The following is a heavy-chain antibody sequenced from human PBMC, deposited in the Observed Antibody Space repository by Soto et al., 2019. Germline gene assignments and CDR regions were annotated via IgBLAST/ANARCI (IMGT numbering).Heavy chain of an antibody. CDR1: GFTFSSYW. D-gene: IGHD5-18*01. V-gene: IGHV3-7*01. CDR3: ARGDTPMITGMDSFDI. Sequence: PGRALRRSCVAFGFTFSSYWMNWVRQAPGKGLEWVANIKQDGTEKNYVDSVKGRFTISRDNARNSLYLQMDSLRAEDTAVYFCARGDTPMITGMDSFDIWGQGTMVPVSS. J-gene: IGHJ3*02. CDR2: IKQDGTEK.